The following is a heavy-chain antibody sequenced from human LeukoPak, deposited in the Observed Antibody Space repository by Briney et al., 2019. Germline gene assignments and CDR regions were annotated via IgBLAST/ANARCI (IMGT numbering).Heavy chain of an antibody. Sequence: ASVKVSCKASGYTFTSYYMHWVRQAPVQWLEWMGIINPSGGSTSYAQKLQGRVTMTRDMSTRTVYMELSSLRSEDTAVYYCARDASPIRYYDSSTTTFDYWGQGTLVTVSS. CDR2: INPSGGST. D-gene: IGHD3-22*01. V-gene: IGHV1-46*03. CDR3: ARDASPIRYYDSSTTTFDY. J-gene: IGHJ4*02. CDR1: GYTFTSYY.